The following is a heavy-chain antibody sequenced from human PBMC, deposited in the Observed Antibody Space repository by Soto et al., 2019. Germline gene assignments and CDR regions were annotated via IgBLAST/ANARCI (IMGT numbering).Heavy chain of an antibody. D-gene: IGHD6-6*01. V-gene: IGHV1-46*01. J-gene: IGHJ4*02. Sequence: ASVKVSSKASGYTTTSTYMHLVLQAPGHGVEWMGIIDRSGGRTRYAEKFQGGVTMTRDASTSTVSMELSSLRSEDTAVFYCARDGVAARPRGVLFDYWVQGTLVTVFS. CDR2: IDRSGGRT. CDR3: ARDGVAARPRGVLFDY. CDR1: GYTTTSTY.